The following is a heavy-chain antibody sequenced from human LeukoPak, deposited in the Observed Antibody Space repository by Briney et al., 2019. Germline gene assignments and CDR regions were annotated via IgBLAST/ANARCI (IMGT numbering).Heavy chain of an antibody. Sequence: GGSLRLSCAASGFTVSSNYMSWVRQAPGKGLEWVSAISGSGGSTYYADSVKGRFTISRENSKNTLYLQMNSLRAEDTAVYYCARDRYYDSSGYYYGFDYWGQGTLVTVSS. CDR2: ISGSGGST. CDR1: GFTVSSNY. V-gene: IGHV3-66*01. D-gene: IGHD3-22*01. J-gene: IGHJ4*02. CDR3: ARDRYYDSSGYYYGFDY.